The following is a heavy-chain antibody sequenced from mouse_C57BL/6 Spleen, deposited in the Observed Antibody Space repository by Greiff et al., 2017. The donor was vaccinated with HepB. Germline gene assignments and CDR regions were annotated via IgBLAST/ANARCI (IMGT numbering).Heavy chain of an antibody. CDR2: IDPENGDT. D-gene: IGHD1-1*01. Sequence: LVESGAELVRPGASVKLSCTASGFNIKDDYMHWVKQRPEQGLEWIGWIDPENGDTEYASKFQGKATITADTSSNTAYLQLSSLTSEDTAVYYCTTGGYGSSWGYWGQGTTLTVSS. CDR3: TTGGYGSSWGY. CDR1: GFNIKDDY. J-gene: IGHJ2*01. V-gene: IGHV14-4*01.